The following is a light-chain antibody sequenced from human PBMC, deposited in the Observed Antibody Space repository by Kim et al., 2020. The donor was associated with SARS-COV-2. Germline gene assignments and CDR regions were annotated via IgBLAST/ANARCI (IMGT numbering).Light chain of an antibody. CDR3: QAWDSSTVV. CDR1: NLGDKY. Sequence: SYELTQPPSVSVSLGQTASITCSGDNLGDKYVCWYQQKPGQSPVLVIYQDSKRPSGIPERFSGSNSGNTATLTISGTQAMDEADYYCQAWDSSTVVFGGGTQLTVL. V-gene: IGLV3-1*01. CDR2: QDS. J-gene: IGLJ2*01.